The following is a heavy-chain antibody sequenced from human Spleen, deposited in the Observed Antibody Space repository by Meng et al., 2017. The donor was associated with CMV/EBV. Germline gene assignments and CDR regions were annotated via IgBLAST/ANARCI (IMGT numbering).Heavy chain of an antibody. Sequence: QGQTQQGGAGLLKPSETLSLTCAVYGGSFINYYYTWIRQPPGKGLEWIGEVNHSGSSNYNPSLKSRVTISIDTSNNQFSLKLSSVTAADTAVYYCARGERYSYGRYFLYWGQGTLVTVSS. CDR1: GGSFINYY. CDR2: VNHSGSS. J-gene: IGHJ4*02. D-gene: IGHD5-18*01. CDR3: ARGERYSYGRYFLY. V-gene: IGHV4-34*01.